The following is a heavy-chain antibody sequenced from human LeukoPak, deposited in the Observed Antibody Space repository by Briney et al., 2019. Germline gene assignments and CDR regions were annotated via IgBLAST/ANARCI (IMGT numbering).Heavy chain of an antibody. Sequence: PSQTLSLTCTVSGVSISSGGYYWSWIRQHPGKGLEGIGYIYYSGITYYNPSLKSRVTISVDTSKKQFSLKLSSVTAADTAVYYCARGALVATRFDYWGQGTLVTVSS. V-gene: IGHV4-31*03. J-gene: IGHJ4*02. D-gene: IGHD5-24*01. CDR3: ARGALVATRFDY. CDR2: IYYSGIT. CDR1: GVSISSGGYY.